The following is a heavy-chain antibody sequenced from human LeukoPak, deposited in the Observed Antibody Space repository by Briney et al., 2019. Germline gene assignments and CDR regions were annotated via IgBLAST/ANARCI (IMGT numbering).Heavy chain of an antibody. CDR1: GGSVSSSSYY. CDR2: IYYSGST. CDR3: ARVRESGSYLELDY. D-gene: IGHD1-26*01. V-gene: IGHV4-39*07. Sequence: SETLSLTCTVSGGSVSSSSYYWGWIRQPPGKGLEWIGSIYYSGSTYYNPSLKSRVTISVDTSKNQFSLKLSSVTAADTAVYYCARVRESGSYLELDYWGQGTLVTVSS. J-gene: IGHJ4*02.